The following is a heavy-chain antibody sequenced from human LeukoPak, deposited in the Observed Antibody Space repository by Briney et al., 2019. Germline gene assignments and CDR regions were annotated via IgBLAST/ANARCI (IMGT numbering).Heavy chain of an antibody. V-gene: IGHV4-30-4*01. J-gene: IGHJ4*02. Sequence: PSETLSLTCTVSGGSISSGDYYWSWIRQPPGKGLEWIGYIYYSGSTYYNPSLKSRVTISVDTSKNQFSLKLSSVTAADTAVYSCARAGDAYGDYYPDYWGQGTLVTVSS. CDR2: IYYSGST. CDR3: ARAGDAYGDYYPDY. CDR1: GGSISSGDYY. D-gene: IGHD4-17*01.